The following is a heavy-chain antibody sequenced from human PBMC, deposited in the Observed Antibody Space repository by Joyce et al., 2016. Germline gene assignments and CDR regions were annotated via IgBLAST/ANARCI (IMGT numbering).Heavy chain of an antibody. Sequence: EVQLVQSGAEVRKPGESLKISCKGSGHTFTSYWLAWVRQMPGKGLECVGLIYLTDSDTRYSPSFRVQVTISVDKSISTAYLEWSSLKASDSAMYYCARMSSEGMGYYYMDVWGKGTTVIVSS. CDR1: GHTFTSYW. J-gene: IGHJ6*04. CDR2: IYLTDSDT. D-gene: IGHD2-15*01. V-gene: IGHV5-51*01. CDR3: ARMSSEGMGYYYMDV.